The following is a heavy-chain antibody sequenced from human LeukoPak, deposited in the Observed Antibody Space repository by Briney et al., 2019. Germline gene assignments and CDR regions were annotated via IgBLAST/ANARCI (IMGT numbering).Heavy chain of an antibody. D-gene: IGHD3-10*01. CDR2: ITPSSGDT. CDR1: GYTFSGHN. CDR3: ARGLPGASPGFDY. V-gene: IGHV1-2*02. J-gene: IGHJ4*02. Sequence: ASVTVSCRASGYTFSGHNIHWVRQAPGQGLQWMGGITPSSGDTSFALAFEGRVTLSSDSSTSTVYMFLTWPTSDDTAVYFCARGLPGASPGFDYWGQGTLLTVSS.